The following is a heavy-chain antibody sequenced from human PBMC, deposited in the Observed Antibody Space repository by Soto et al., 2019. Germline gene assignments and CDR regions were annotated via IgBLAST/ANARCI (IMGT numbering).Heavy chain of an antibody. J-gene: IGHJ5*02. CDR3: SRLPPSKYRDSPFDP. CDR2: ISSKRYGGTA. D-gene: IGHD5-12*01. Sequence: EVQLVESGGGLVQPGRSLGLSCAASGFTFGDYAMTWFRQAPGKGLEWGGFISSKRYGGTAEYATSVKGRFTISRDDSKSIAYLQMNSLKTEDTAVYFCSRLPPSKYRDSPFDPWGQGTLVIVSS. CDR1: GFTFGDYA. V-gene: IGHV3-49*03.